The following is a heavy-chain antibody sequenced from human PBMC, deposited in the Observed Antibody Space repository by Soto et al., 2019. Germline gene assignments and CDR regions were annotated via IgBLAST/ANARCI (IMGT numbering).Heavy chain of an antibody. CDR1: GYTFTSYG. D-gene: IGHD3-3*01. CDR2: ISAYNGNT. CDR3: ARNYDFWSGPYYMDV. J-gene: IGHJ6*03. Sequence: ASVKVSCKASGYTFTSYGISWVRQAPGQGLEWMGWISAYNGNTSYAQKLQGRVTMTTDTSTSTAYMELRSLRSEDTAVYYCARNYDFWSGPYYMDVWGKGTTVTVSS. V-gene: IGHV1-18*01.